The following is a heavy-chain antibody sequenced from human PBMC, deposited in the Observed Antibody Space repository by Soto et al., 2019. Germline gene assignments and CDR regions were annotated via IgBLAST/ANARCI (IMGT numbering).Heavy chain of an antibody. V-gene: IGHV4-31*01. CDR2: IYYSGSA. J-gene: IGHJ6*02. CDR3: ASFRGIAAAGTGGASYYYYGMDV. Sequence: PSGTLSLTCTVSRGSIRSGGYYWSWIRQHPGKGLEWIGYIYYSGSAYYNPSLNSPATISVDTSTSQDSLKPRSVTAADTAVYDCASFRGIAAAGTGGASYYYYGMDVWGQGTTVTVSS. D-gene: IGHD6-13*01. CDR1: RGSIRSGGYY.